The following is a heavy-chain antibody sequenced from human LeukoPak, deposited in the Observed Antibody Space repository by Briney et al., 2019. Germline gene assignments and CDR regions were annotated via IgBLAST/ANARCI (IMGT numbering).Heavy chain of an antibody. V-gene: IGHV1-3*01. J-gene: IGHJ6*02. Sequence: GASAKVSCKASGYTFTSYAMHWVRQAPGQRLEWMGWINAGNGNTKYSQKFQGRVTITRDTSASTAYMELSSLRSEDTAVYYCARRHGDYSPLGYYGMDVWGQGTTVTVSS. CDR1: GYTFTSYA. CDR2: INAGNGNT. D-gene: IGHD4-17*01. CDR3: ARRHGDYSPLGYYGMDV.